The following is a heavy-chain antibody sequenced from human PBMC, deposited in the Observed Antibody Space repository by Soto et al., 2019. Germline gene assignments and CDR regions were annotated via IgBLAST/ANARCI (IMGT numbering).Heavy chain of an antibody. CDR3: AKDRGYCSGGSCYSAAFWFDP. D-gene: IGHD2-15*01. CDR2: ISGSGGST. J-gene: IGHJ5*02. V-gene: IGHV3-23*01. CDR1: GFTFSSYA. Sequence: EVQLLESGGGLVQPGGSLRLSCAASGFTFSSYAMSWVRQAPGKGLEWVSAISGSGGSTYYADSVKGRFTISRDNSKNTMYLQMNSLRAEDTAVYYCAKDRGYCSGGSCYSAAFWFDPWGQGTLVTVSS.